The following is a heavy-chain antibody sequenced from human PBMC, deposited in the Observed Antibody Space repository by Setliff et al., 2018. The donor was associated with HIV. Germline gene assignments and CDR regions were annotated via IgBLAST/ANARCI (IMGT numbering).Heavy chain of an antibody. V-gene: IGHV4-4*09. Sequence: PSETLSLTCTVSGGSLSGDYWSWIRQSPGKGLEWIGYIHTRGSINYTPSLKTRATVSLDTSKNQFFLRLTSVTAADTAIYYCVRHPREEPQRNYKFDSWGQGMLVTVSS. J-gene: IGHJ4*02. D-gene: IGHD1-7*01. CDR2: IHTRGSI. CDR3: VRHPREEPQRNYKFDS. CDR1: GGSLSGDY.